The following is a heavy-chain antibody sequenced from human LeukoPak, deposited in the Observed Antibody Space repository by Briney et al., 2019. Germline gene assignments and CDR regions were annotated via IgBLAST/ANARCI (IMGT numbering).Heavy chain of an antibody. CDR1: GGTFSSYA. D-gene: IGHD6-13*01. Sequence: ASVKVSCKASGGTFSSYAISWVRQAPGQGLEWMGGIIPIFGTANCAQKFQGRVTITTDESTSTAYMELSSLRSEDTAVYYCARDATGTPASYWGQGTLVTVSS. CDR2: IIPIFGTA. J-gene: IGHJ4*02. V-gene: IGHV1-69*05. CDR3: ARDATGTPASY.